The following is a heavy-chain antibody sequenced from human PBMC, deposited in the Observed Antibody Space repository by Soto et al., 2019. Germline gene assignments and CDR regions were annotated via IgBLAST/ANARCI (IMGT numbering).Heavy chain of an antibody. D-gene: IGHD3-22*01. V-gene: IGHV1-69*12. CDR3: ASSYDYYYDSSGYRGGYFDY. CDR2: IIPIFGTA. J-gene: IGHJ4*02. Sequence: QVQLVQSGAEVKKPGSSVKVSCKASGGTFSSYAISWVRQAPGQGLEWMGGIIPIFGTANYAQKFQGRVTITADESXXTXYKXLSSLRSEDTAVYYCASSYDYYYDSSGYRGGYFDYWGQGTLVTVSS. CDR1: GGTFSSYA.